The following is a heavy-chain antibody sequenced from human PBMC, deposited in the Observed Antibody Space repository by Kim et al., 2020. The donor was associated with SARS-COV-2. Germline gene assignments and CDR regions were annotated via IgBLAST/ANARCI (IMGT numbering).Heavy chain of an antibody. CDR1: GFTFSSYD. V-gene: IGHV3-13*01. CDR3: ARGNYYGSGSYYKYYYYGMDV. CDR2: IGTAGDT. Sequence: GGSLRLSCAASGFTFSSYDMHWVRQATGKGLEWVSAIGTAGDTYYPGSVKGRLTISRENATNSLYLQMNSMRAGDTAVYYWARGNYYGSGSYYKYYYYGMDVWGQGTPVTVSS. D-gene: IGHD3-10*01. J-gene: IGHJ6*02.